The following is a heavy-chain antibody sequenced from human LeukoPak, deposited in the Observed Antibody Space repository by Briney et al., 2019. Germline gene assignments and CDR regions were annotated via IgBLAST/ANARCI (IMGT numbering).Heavy chain of an antibody. D-gene: IGHD3-10*01. CDR1: GASITSYY. Sequence: SETLSLTCTVSGASITSYYRSWIRQSPGKGPEWIGYIYYSGSTTYNPSLKSRVTMSLDTSKSQFSLNLSSVTAADTAVYYCATTQGNLFGYWGQATLATVSS. J-gene: IGHJ4*02. CDR2: IYYSGST. CDR3: ATTQGNLFGY. V-gene: IGHV4-59*08.